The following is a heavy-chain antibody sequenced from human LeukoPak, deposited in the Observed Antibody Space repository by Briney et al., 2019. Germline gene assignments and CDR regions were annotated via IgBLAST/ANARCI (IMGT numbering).Heavy chain of an antibody. CDR2: IGGNSGGI. CDR3: AKYCAGNCFRYFDS. V-gene: IGHV3-23*01. D-gene: IGHD2-21*01. CDR1: GFTFSTSA. J-gene: IGHJ4*02. Sequence: GGSLRVSCVASGFTFSTSAMAWVRQARGRGLEWVSVIGGNSGGIRYGDSVKGRFTISRDNSRNTLFMQMNNLGADDTAVYYCAKYCAGNCFRYFDSWGQGTLVTVSS.